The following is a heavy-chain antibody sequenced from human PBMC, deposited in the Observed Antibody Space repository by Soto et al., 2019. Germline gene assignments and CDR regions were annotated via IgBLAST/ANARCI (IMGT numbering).Heavy chain of an antibody. V-gene: IGHV1-69*13. D-gene: IGHD2-2*01. J-gene: IGHJ6*02. CDR2: IIPIFGTA. CDR1: GGTFISYA. CDR3: ARELTEYQLPNLNYYYYYGMDV. Sequence: SVKVSCKAFGGTFISYAISWVRQAPGQGLEWMGGIIPIFGTANYAQKFQGRVTITADESTSTAYMELSSLRSEDTAVYYCARELTEYQLPNLNYYYYYGMDVWGQGTSVTVSS.